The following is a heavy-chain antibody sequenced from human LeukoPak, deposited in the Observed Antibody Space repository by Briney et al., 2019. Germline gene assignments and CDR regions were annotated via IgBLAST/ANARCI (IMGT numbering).Heavy chain of an antibody. CDR2: ISAYNGNT. CDR3: ARRTALDCSSTSCHFNYYYYGMDV. CDR1: GYTFTSYG. D-gene: IGHD2-2*01. V-gene: IGHV1-18*01. J-gene: IGHJ6*02. Sequence: LGASVKVSCKASGYTFTSYGISWVRQAPGQGLEWMGWISAYNGNTNYAQKLQGRVTMTTDTSTSTAYMELRSLRSDDTAVYYCARRTALDCSSTSCHFNYYYYGMDVWGQGTTVTVSS.